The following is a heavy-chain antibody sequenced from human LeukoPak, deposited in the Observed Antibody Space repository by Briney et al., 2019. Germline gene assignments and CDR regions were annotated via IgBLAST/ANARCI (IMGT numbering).Heavy chain of an antibody. CDR1: GGSISSGSYY. J-gene: IGHJ4*02. CDR2: IYTSGST. Sequence: SQTLSLTCTVSGGSISSGSYYWSWIRQPAGKGLEWIGRIYTSGSTNYNPSLKSRVTISVDTSKKQLSLQLSSVTAADTAVYYCARGEDGTGDYRPTYFDSWGQGTLVTVSS. D-gene: IGHD4-17*01. V-gene: IGHV4-61*02. CDR3: ARGEDGTGDYRPTYFDS.